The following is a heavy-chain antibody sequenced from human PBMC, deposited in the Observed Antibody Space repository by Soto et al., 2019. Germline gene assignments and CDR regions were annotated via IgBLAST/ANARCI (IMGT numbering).Heavy chain of an antibody. V-gene: IGHV1-69*12. CDR2: IIPMFGTA. CDR1: GGTFSTYA. J-gene: IGHJ4*02. CDR3: ASGIQLWLRRINNGYSG. Sequence: QVQLVQSGAEVKKPASSVQVSCKAPGGTFSTYAISWVRQAPGQGLEWMGGIIPMFGTANYAQRCQDRVTITADESTNTVYMQRSSLRSENTAVYFSASGIQLWLRRINNGYSGWGQGTMVTVSS. D-gene: IGHD5-18*01.